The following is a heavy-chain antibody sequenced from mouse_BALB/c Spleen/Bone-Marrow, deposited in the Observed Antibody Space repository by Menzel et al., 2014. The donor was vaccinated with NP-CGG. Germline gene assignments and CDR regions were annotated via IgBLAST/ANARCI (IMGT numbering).Heavy chain of an antibody. CDR2: IDPYNGDT. CDR3: TRYYRYDYWYFDV. V-gene: IGHV1S135*01. D-gene: IGHD2-14*01. CDR1: GYSSTDYN. J-gene: IGHJ1*03. Sequence: EVQLQQSGPELVKPGASVKVSCKASGYSSTDYNMYCVKQSHGKSLEWIGYIDPYNGDTTYNQKFKGKATLTVDKSSSTAFIHLNSLTSEDSAVYYCTRYYRYDYWYFDVWGTGTTVTVSS.